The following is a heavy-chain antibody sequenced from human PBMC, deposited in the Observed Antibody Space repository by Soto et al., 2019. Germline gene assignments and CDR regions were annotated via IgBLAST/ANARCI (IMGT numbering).Heavy chain of an antibody. J-gene: IGHJ6*02. CDR3: ARSSGGSGKLWNYYGMDV. CDR1: GDSISSNNYY. Sequence: SETLSLTCTVSGDSISSNNYYWGWIRQPPGKGLEWIGGINYSGNTYYDPSLKSRVTISVDTSKNQFSLMLTSVTAADTAVYYCARSSGGSGKLWNYYGMDVWGQGTTVTVSS. D-gene: IGHD3-10*01. CDR2: INYSGNT. V-gene: IGHV4-39*01.